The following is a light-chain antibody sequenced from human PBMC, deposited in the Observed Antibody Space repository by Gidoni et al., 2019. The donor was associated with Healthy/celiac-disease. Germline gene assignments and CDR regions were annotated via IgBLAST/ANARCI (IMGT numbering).Light chain of an antibody. J-gene: IGKJ3*01. Sequence: DIVMTQSPASLAVSLGERATINCKSSQSLLYSSNNKNYLAWYQQKPGQPPKLLIYWAATRESGVPDRFSGSGSGTDFTLTISSLQAEDVAVYYCQQYYSTLFTFGPGTKVDIK. V-gene: IGKV4-1*01. CDR2: WAA. CDR1: QSLLYSSNNKNY. CDR3: QQYYSTLFT.